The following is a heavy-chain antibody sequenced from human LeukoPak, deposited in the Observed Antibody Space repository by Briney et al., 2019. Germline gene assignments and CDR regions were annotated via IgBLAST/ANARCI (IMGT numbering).Heavy chain of an antibody. Sequence: GGSLRLSCAASGFTFSSHWMTWVRQAPGKGLEWVTFIRYDGTNTFYADSVKGRFIISRDNSKNTMYLQMNSLRAEDTAVYYCARDVHQRYHYYGSGSHNDYWGQGTLVTVSS. D-gene: IGHD3-10*01. CDR3: ARDVHQRYHYYGSGSHNDY. J-gene: IGHJ4*02. CDR2: IRYDGTNT. CDR1: GFTFSSHW. V-gene: IGHV3-30*02.